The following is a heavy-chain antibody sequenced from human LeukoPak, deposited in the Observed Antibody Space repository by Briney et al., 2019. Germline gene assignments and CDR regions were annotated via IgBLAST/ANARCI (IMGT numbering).Heavy chain of an antibody. Sequence: GASVKVSCKASGYIFSNNDINWVRQATGQGLEWMGWMNPISGNTVFAQKFQGRVTITRDTSISTAYMEVSSLRSDDTAVYFCVRAAKCSGGGCDSKEYVYYFDYWGQGTLVTVSS. CDR3: VRAAKCSGGGCDSKEYVYYFDY. CDR1: GYIFSNND. V-gene: IGHV1-8*03. D-gene: IGHD6-25*01. J-gene: IGHJ4*02. CDR2: MNPISGNT.